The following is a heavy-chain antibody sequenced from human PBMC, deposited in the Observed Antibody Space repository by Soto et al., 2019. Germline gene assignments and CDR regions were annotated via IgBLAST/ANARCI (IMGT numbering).Heavy chain of an antibody. D-gene: IGHD6-19*01. J-gene: IGHJ5*02. Sequence: SESLSLTCSVSGGSINSSSYFWGWVRQPPGKGLEWIGSIYYSGSTYYNPSLRSRVTISVDTSKNQFSLKLSSVTAADTAVFYCARHYSSGSRNWFDPWGQGTLVTVSS. CDR3: ARHYSSGSRNWFDP. V-gene: IGHV4-39*01. CDR2: IYYSGST. CDR1: GGSINSSSYF.